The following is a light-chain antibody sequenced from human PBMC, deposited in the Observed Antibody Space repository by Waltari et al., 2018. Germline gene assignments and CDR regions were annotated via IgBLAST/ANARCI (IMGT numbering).Light chain of an antibody. CDR2: AAS. J-gene: IGKJ2*01. CDR3: QQYNNWPPYT. Sequence: DIVMTQSPATLSVSPGQRATLSCRARQSVGSNLAWYQQKPGQALRLLIFAASRRATGIPARFSGSGSGTEFTLTIGSLQSEDFAVYYCQQYNNWPPYTFGQGTKLEIK. V-gene: IGKV3-15*01. CDR1: QSVGSN.